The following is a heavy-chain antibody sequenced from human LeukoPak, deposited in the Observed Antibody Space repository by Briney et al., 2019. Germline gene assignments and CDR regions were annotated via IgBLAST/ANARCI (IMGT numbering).Heavy chain of an antibody. J-gene: IGHJ3*02. D-gene: IGHD6-13*01. V-gene: IGHV3-33*01. CDR1: GFTFSSYG. CDR3: ARDLRPGIAAEGEAFDI. Sequence: SGGSLRLSCAASGFTFSSYGMHWVRQAPGKGLEWVAVIWYDGSNKYYADSVKGRFTISRDNSKNTLYLQMNSLRAEDTAVYYCARDLRPGIAAEGEAFDIWGQGTMVTVSS. CDR2: IWYDGSNK.